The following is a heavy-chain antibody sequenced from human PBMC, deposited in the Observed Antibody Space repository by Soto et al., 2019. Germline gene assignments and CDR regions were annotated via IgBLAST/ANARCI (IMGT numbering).Heavy chain of an antibody. J-gene: IGHJ4*02. CDR2: IYYSGST. D-gene: IGHD6-13*01. CDR1: GGSISTYY. CDR3: ARGRDSSSLHFDY. V-gene: IGHV4-59*01. Sequence: LSLTCTVSGGSISTYYWNWIRQPPGKGLEWIGYIYYSGSTNYNPSLQSRVTISVDTSKNQFSLKLSSVTAADTAVYYCARGRDSSSLHFDYWGQGTLVTVSS.